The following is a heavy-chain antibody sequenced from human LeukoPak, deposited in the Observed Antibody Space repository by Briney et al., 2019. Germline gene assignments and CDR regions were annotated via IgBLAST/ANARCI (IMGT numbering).Heavy chain of an antibody. CDR2: IYYSGTT. Sequence: SETLSLTCTVSGGSFSSGGYYWSWIRQHPGKGLEWIGYIYYSGTTYYNPSLKSRVTISVDTSKNQFSLKLSSVTAADTAVYYCATLPDGEGDDAFDIWGQGTMVTVSS. J-gene: IGHJ3*02. CDR3: ATLPDGEGDDAFDI. D-gene: IGHD2-2*01. CDR1: GGSFSSGGYY. V-gene: IGHV4-31*03.